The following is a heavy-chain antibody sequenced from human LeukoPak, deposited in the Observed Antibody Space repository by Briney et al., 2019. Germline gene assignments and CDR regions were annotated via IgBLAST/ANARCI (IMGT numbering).Heavy chain of an antibody. J-gene: IGHJ6*03. V-gene: IGHV3-20*04. D-gene: IGHD3-10*01. CDR2: INWNGGST. Sequence: RPGGSLRLSCAASGFTFDDYGMSWVRQAPGKGLEWVSGINWNGGSTGYADSVKGRFTISRDNAKNSLYLQMNSLRAEDTALYYCARVQTTKEIHYYGSGSSYMDVWGKGTTVTVSS. CDR1: GFTFDDYG. CDR3: ARVQTTKEIHYYGSGSSYMDV.